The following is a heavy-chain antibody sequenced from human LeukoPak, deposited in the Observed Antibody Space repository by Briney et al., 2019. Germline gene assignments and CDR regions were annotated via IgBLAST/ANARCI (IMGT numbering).Heavy chain of an antibody. CDR2: ITSTSSYV. Sequence: GGSLRLSCEASGFTFSTYNMNWVRQAPGKRLEWVSSITSTSSYVFYADSVKGRFTISRDNAKNSLYLQINSLRAEDTAVYYCARDSFDSGSSPSDFWGQGTLVTVSS. V-gene: IGHV3-21*01. CDR1: GFTFSTYN. J-gene: IGHJ4*02. CDR3: ARDSFDSGSSPSDF. D-gene: IGHD3-9*01.